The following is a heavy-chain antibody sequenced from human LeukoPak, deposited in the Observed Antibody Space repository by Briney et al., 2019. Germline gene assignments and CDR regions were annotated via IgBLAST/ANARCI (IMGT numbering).Heavy chain of an antibody. CDR1: RFTLSCTL. D-gene: IGHD6-13*01. Sequence: GGSLLQGCSEHRFTLSCTLSQTGRQTPGKGEVRDQRNRREGRSSRYAESERGRFTVSSDNAKITLYLQMNSLRVEDTAVYYCARDRDGHVEYSAGMDVWGQGTTVTVS. CDR3: ARDRDGHVEYSAGMDV. J-gene: IGHJ6*02. V-gene: IGHV3-74*01. CDR2: NRREGRSS.